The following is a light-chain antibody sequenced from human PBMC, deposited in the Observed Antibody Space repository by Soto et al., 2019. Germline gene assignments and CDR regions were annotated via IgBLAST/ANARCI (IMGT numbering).Light chain of an antibody. CDR2: EVT. CDR1: SSDVGDNY. V-gene: IGLV2-8*01. CDR3: SAYAGSNTFV. J-gene: IGLJ1*01. Sequence: QSALAQPPSASGSPGQSVTISCTGTSSDVGDNYVSWYQQHLGKAPKPIIYEVTLRPSGVPDRFSGSESGNTASLTVSGLRADDEADYYCSAYAGSNTFVFGTGTKLTVL.